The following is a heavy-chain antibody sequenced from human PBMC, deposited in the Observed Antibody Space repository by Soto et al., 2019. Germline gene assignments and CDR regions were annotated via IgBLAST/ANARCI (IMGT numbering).Heavy chain of an antibody. CDR2: IYYSGST. J-gene: IGHJ4*02. CDR3: AREAGYNGNSFDY. V-gene: IGHV4-59*01. D-gene: IGHD5-12*01. CDR1: GGSISSYY. Sequence: SETLSLTCTVSGGSISSYYWSWIRQPPGKGLEWIGYIYYSGSTNYNPSLKSRVTISVETSKNQFSLKLSSVTAADTAVYYCAREAGYNGNSFDYWGQGTLVTVSS.